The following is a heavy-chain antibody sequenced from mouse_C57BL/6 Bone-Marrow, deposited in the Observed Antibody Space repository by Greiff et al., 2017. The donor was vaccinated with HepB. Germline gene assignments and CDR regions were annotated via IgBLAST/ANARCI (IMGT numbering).Heavy chain of an antibody. CDR1: GYAFSSSW. J-gene: IGHJ3*01. Sequence: VQLQQSGPELVKPGASVKISCKASGYAFSSSWMNWVKQRPGKGLEWIGRIYPGDGDTNYNGKFKGKATLTADKSSSTAYMQLSSLTSEDSAVYFCALITTVVPRFAYWGQGTLVTVSA. CDR2: IYPGDGDT. D-gene: IGHD1-1*01. CDR3: ALITTVVPRFAY. V-gene: IGHV1-82*01.